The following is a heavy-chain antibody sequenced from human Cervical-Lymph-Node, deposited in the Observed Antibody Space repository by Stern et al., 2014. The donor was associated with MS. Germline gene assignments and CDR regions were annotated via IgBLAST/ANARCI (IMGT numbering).Heavy chain of an antibody. CDR2: IYWDDQK. CDR1: GFSLSTSGLG. Sequence: QVTLRESGPALVKPTQTLTLTCTFSGFSLSTSGLGVGWIRQRPGEALEWLAYIYWDDQKRYSPSLKSRLTITKDTSKKQVVLTLTNVDPVDTATYYCAHRTAGPFDYWGQGTLVTVSS. V-gene: IGHV2-5*02. CDR3: AHRTAGPFDY. J-gene: IGHJ4*02.